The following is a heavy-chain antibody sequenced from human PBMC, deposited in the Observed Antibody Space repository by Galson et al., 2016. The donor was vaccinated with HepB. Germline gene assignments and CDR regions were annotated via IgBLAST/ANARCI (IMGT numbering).Heavy chain of an antibody. J-gene: IGHJ4*02. D-gene: IGHD5-12*01. CDR2: INPISGTS. V-gene: IGHV1-69*01. Sequence: SCKASGGTLRNYEISWVRQAPGQGPEWMGGINPISGTSTYAQKFQDRVAITADESTDTVYMEMSSLRSEDSALYYCARGRPPVNSGYDANPYDFDYWGQGTLITVSS. CDR3: ARGRPPVNSGYDANPYDFDY. CDR1: GGTLRNYE.